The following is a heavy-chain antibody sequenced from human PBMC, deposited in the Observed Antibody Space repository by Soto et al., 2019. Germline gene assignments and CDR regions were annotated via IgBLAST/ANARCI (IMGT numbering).Heavy chain of an antibody. CDR1: GFTFRSFT. J-gene: IGHJ5*02. CDR3: TRDVSRDSSARGWFDP. Sequence: PGGSLRLSCAASGFTFRSFTMNWVRQAPGKGLEWVSTISSNGTYIYYTDALRGRFTISRDNAKNSLHLQMNSLRAEDSAVYYCTRDVSRDSSARGWFDPWGPGTLVTVSS. D-gene: IGHD6-13*01. CDR2: ISSNGTYI. V-gene: IGHV3-21*01.